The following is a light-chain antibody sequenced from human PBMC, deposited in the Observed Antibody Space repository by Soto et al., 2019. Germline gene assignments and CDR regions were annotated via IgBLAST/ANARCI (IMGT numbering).Light chain of an antibody. J-gene: IGKJ2*01. CDR3: QQYNAWPPVYT. Sequence: EIVVTQSPATLSVSPGEGATLSCRASQIVRSNVAWYQQKPGQAPRLLIYGASTRAPGIPARFSGSGSGTEFALTISILQSDDFAVYFCQQYNAWPPVYTFGQGTKLEIK. V-gene: IGKV3D-15*01. CDR1: QIVRSN. CDR2: GAS.